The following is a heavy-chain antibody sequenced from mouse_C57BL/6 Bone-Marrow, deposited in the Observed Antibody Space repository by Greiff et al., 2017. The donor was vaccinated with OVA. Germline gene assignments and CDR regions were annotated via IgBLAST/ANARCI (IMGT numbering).Heavy chain of an antibody. V-gene: IGHV1-74*01. CDR2: IHPTDSDT. CDR3: ASTPVVAKEAWFAY. J-gene: IGHJ3*01. CDR1: GYTFTSYW. Sequence: VQLQQPGAELVKPGASVKVSCKASGYTFTSYWMHWVKQRPGQGLEWIGRIHPTDSDTNYNQKFKGKATLTVDKSSSKAYMQLSSLTSEDSSVYYCASTPVVAKEAWFAYWGQGTLVTVSA. D-gene: IGHD1-1*01.